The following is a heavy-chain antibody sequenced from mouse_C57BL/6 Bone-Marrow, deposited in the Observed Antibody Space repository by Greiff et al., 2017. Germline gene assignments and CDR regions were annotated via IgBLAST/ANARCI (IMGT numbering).Heavy chain of an antibody. V-gene: IGHV1-52*01. CDR2: IDPSDSGT. CDR3: ASDGSAWFAY. Sequence: QVQLQQPGAELVRPGSSVKLSCKASGYTFTSYWMHWVKQRPIQGLEWIGNIDPSDSGTNYNQKFKDKATLTVDKSSSTAYMQLSSLTSEDSAVYYCASDGSAWFAYWGQGTLVTVSA. J-gene: IGHJ3*01. CDR1: GYTFTSYW.